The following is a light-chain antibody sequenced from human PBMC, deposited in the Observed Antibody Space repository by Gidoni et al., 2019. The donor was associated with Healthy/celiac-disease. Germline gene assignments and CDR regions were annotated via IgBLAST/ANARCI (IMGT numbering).Light chain of an antibody. V-gene: IGKV1-39*01. J-gene: IGKJ4*01. CDR3: QQSYSTPLT. CDR2: AAS. CDR1: QSISSY. Sequence: DIQMTQSPSSLSASGGDRVTITCRASQSISSYLNGYQQKPGKAPKLLIYAASSLQSGVPSRFSGSGSGTDFTLTISSLQPEDFATYYCQQSYSTPLTFGGGTKVEIK.